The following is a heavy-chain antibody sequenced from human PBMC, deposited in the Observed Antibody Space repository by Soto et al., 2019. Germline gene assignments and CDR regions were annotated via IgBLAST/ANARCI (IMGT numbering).Heavy chain of an antibody. Sequence: QVQLVESGGGVVQPGTSLRVSCVGSGFTFRSYVMHWVRQAPGKGLEWVALTSYDGSDKYYDDSVRGRFPISRDNSRNTVDLQMDSLRLEDTALYYCARWGTTGGLDVWGQGTLVSVSS. CDR1: GFTFRSYV. CDR2: TSYDGSDK. V-gene: IGHV3-30*19. D-gene: IGHD3-16*01. J-gene: IGHJ1*01. CDR3: ARWGTTGGLDV.